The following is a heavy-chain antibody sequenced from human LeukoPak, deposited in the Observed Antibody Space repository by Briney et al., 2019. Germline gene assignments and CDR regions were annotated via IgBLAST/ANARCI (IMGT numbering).Heavy chain of an antibody. CDR3: ARDYAEYSSSYYYYMDV. D-gene: IGHD6-13*01. V-gene: IGHV3-30-3*01. CDR1: GFTFSSYA. J-gene: IGHJ6*03. CDR2: ISYDGSNK. Sequence: GGSLRLSCAASGFTFSSYAMHWVRQAPGKGLEWVAVISYDGSNKYYADSVKGRFTISRDNSKNTLYLQMNSLRAEDTAVYYCARDYAEYSSSYYYYMDVWGKGTTVTVSS.